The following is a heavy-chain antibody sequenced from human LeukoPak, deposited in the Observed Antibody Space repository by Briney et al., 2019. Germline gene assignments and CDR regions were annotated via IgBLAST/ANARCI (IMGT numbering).Heavy chain of an antibody. J-gene: IGHJ4*02. CDR2: IYPGDSDT. CDR3: ARVHYYETSDWGNYFDY. CDR1: GYSFTSYW. D-gene: IGHD3-22*01. V-gene: IGHV5-51*01. Sequence: GESLQISCKGSGYSFTSYWIGWVRQMPGKGLEWMGIIYPGDSDTRYSPSFQGQVTISADKSISTAYLQWSSLKASDTAMYYCARVHYYETSDWGNYFDYWGQGTLVTVSS.